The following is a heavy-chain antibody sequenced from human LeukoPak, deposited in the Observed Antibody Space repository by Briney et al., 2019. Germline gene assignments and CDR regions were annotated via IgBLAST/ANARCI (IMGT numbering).Heavy chain of an antibody. Sequence: PGGSLRLSCAASGFTVSSNYMSWVRQAPGKGQEWVSVIYSGGRTYYADSVKGRFTITRDNSKNTLYIQMNRLRAEDTAVYYCAILGELSYYGMDVWGQGTTVTVST. CDR3: AILGELSYYGMDV. CDR1: GFTVSSNY. V-gene: IGHV3-66*01. D-gene: IGHD3-10*01. J-gene: IGHJ6*01. CDR2: IYSGGRT.